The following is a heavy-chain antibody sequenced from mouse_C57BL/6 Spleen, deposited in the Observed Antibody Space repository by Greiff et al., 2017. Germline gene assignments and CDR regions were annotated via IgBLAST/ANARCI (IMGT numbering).Heavy chain of an antibody. Sequence: QVQLQQSGPGLVQPSQSLSITCTVSGFSLTSYGVHWVRQSPGKGLEWLGVIWSGGSTDYNAAFISRLSISKDNSKSQVFFQMNSLQADDTAIYYCARGAFNWDWYFYVWGTGTTVTVSS. D-gene: IGHD4-1*01. CDR3: ARGAFNWDWYFYV. V-gene: IGHV2-2*01. J-gene: IGHJ1*03. CDR1: GFSLTSYG. CDR2: IWSGGST.